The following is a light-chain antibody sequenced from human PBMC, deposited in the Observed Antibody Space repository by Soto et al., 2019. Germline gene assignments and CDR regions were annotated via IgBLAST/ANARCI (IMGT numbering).Light chain of an antibody. J-gene: IGKJ2*01. CDR3: QQYGTSPYT. V-gene: IGKV3-20*01. Sequence: EIVFTQSPGTLSLSPGERATLSCGTSQGLSSNSLAWYQQKPGQAPRLLIYGASSRATGIPDRFSGSGSGTDFTLTISRLEPKDFAVYYCQQYGTSPYTFGQGTKVDIK. CDR1: QGLSSNS. CDR2: GAS.